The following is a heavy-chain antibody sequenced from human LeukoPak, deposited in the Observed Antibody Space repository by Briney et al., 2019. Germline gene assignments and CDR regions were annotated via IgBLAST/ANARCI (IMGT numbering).Heavy chain of an antibody. V-gene: IGHV3-23*01. CDR1: GFTFSSYA. D-gene: IGHD1-1*01. CDR2: ISGSGGST. CDR3: AKVPNSYYFDY. Sequence: GGSLRLSCAASGFTFSSYAMSWVRQAPGKGLEWVSAISGSGGSTNYADSVKGRFTISRDSSKNTLYLQMNSLRAEDTAVYYCAKVPNSYYFDYWGQGTLVTVSS. J-gene: IGHJ4*02.